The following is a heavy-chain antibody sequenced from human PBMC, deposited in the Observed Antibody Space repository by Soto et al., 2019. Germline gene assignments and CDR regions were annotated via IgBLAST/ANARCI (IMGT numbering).Heavy chain of an antibody. Sequence: EVQLLESGGGLVQPGGSLRLSCAASGFSFTTYPMVWVRQAPGKGLEGVSSISGSGGNTYYTDSVKGRFTISRDNSKNTVYLQMNSLRAEDTAVYYCAKILSTVTSYYYGMDVWGQGTTVTVSS. V-gene: IGHV3-23*01. CDR2: ISGSGGNT. CDR1: GFSFTTYP. CDR3: AKILSTVTSYYYGMDV. D-gene: IGHD4-17*01. J-gene: IGHJ6*02.